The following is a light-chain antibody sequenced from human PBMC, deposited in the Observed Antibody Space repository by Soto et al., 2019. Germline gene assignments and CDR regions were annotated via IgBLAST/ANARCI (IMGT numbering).Light chain of an antibody. J-gene: IGKJ1*01. CDR1: QSVSNN. Sequence: EIVLAQSPATLSVTPGEGATLSCRASQSVSNNVAWYQQKPGQAPRLLMYAASTRATRVPDRFSGSGSGTDFTLSISSLQSEDSALYYCQQYNNWPRTFGQGTKVDIK. CDR3: QQYNNWPRT. V-gene: IGKV3-15*01. CDR2: AAS.